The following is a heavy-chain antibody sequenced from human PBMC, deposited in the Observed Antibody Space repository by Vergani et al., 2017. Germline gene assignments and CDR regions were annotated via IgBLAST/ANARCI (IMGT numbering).Heavy chain of an antibody. J-gene: IGHJ5*02. CDR2: IYPGDSDT. V-gene: IGHV5-51*03. CDR1: GYSFTSYW. CDR3: ARLAAMTTVVTGWFDP. Sequence: EVQLVQSGAEVKKPGESLKISCEGSGYSFTSYWIAWVRQMPGKGLEWRGIIYPGDSDTRYSPSFQGQVTISADTSTSTAYLQCSSRKASDTAMYYGARLAAMTTVVTGWFDPWGQGTLVTVSS. D-gene: IGHD4-23*01.